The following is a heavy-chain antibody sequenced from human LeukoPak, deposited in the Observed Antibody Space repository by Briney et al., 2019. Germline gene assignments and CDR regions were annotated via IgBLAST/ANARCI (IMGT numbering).Heavy chain of an antibody. V-gene: IGHV4-39*01. CDR3: ARRWELDYYFDY. J-gene: IGHJ4*02. D-gene: IGHD1-26*01. CDR2: IYYSGST. Sequence: SETLSLTCTVSGGSITSYYWGWIRQPPGKGLEWIGSIYYSGSTYYNPSLKSRVTISVDTSKNQFSLKLSSVTAADTAVYYCARRWELDYYFDYWGQGTLVTVSS. CDR1: GGSITSYY.